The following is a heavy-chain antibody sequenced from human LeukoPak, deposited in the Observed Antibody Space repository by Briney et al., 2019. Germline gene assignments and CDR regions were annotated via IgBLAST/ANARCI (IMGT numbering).Heavy chain of an antibody. CDR1: GGSISSSSYY. D-gene: IGHD4-11*01. CDR2: IYYSGST. J-gene: IGHJ5*02. Sequence: PSETLSLTCTVSGGSISSSSYYWGWIRQPPGKGLEWIGSIYYSGSTYYNPSLKSRVTMSVDTSKNQFSLKLSSVTAADTAVYYCARDPQTTVTTNGPGTNWFDPWGQGTLVTVSS. CDR3: ARDPQTTVTTNGPGTNWFDP. V-gene: IGHV4-39*07.